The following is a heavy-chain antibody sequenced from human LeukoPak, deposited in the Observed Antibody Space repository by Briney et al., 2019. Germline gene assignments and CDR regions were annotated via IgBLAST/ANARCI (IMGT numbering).Heavy chain of an antibody. J-gene: IGHJ6*02. V-gene: IGHV3-30*03. CDR3: ASGPPIAG. D-gene: IGHD2/OR15-2a*01. Sequence: PGRSLRLSCAASGFTFSSYGMHWVRQAPGKGLEWVAVISYDGSNKYYADSVKGRFTISRDNVKNSLYLQMNSLRDEDTAVYYCASGPPIAGWGQGTTVTVSS. CDR2: ISYDGSNK. CDR1: GFTFSSYG.